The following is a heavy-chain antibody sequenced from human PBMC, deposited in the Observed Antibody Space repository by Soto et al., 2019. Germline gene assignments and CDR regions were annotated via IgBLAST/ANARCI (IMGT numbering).Heavy chain of an antibody. CDR1: GGTFSSYA. J-gene: IGHJ4*02. Sequence: SVKVSCKASGGTFSSYAISWVRQAPGQGLEWMGGIIPIFGTANYAQKFQGRVTITADKSTSTAYMELSSLRSEDTAVYYCAANTPLLTPLDFWSGYSFDYWGQGTLVTVSS. CDR3: AANTPLLTPLDFWSGYSFDY. V-gene: IGHV1-69*06. CDR2: IIPIFGTA. D-gene: IGHD3-3*01.